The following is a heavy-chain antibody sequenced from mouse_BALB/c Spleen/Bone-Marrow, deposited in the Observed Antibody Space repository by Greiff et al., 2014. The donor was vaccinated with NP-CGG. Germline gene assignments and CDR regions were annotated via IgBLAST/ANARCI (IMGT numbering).Heavy chain of an antibody. CDR1: GYAFSAYW. V-gene: IGHV1-80*01. D-gene: IGHD1-1*01. J-gene: IGHJ2*01. CDR3: ARSGYGSNYDY. Sequence: QVQLQQSGAELVRPGSSVKISCKASGYAFSAYWMIWVKQRPGQGLEWIGQIYPGDGDTNYNGKFKGKATLTADKCSSTAYMQLSSLTSEDSAVYFCARSGYGSNYDYWGQGTTLTVSS. CDR2: IYPGDGDT.